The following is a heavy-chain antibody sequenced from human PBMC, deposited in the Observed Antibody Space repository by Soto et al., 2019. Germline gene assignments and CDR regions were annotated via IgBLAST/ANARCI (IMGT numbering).Heavy chain of an antibody. CDR1: GGSISSGGYY. CDR2: IYYSGTT. V-gene: IGHV4-39*01. D-gene: IGHD1-1*01. CDR3: ARRYGYSFDY. J-gene: IGHJ4*02. Sequence: SETLSLTCIVSGGSISSGGYYWYWIRQHPGKGLEWIGNIYYSGTTYYNPSLKSRVTISVDTSKNQFSLKLSSVTAADTAVYYCARRYGYSFDYWGQGTLVTVSS.